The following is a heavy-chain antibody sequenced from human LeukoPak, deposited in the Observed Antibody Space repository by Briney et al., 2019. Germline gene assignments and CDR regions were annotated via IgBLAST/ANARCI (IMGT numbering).Heavy chain of an antibody. CDR1: GYTFTGYY. CDR2: INPDSGGT. V-gene: IGHV1-2*02. J-gene: IGHJ4*02. Sequence: ASVKVSCKASGYTFTGYYMHWVRQAPGQGLEWMGWINPDSGGTNYAQKFQGRVTMTRDTSISTAYMELSRLRSDDTAVYYCASASGSWYLDHYWGQGTLVTVSS. CDR3: ASASGSWYLDHY. D-gene: IGHD6-13*01.